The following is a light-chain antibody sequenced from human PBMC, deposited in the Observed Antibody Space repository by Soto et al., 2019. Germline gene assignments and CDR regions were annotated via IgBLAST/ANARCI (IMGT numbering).Light chain of an antibody. Sequence: DIQMTQSPSSLSASVGDRVTITCRASQTISTYLSCYQQKPGKAPNLLIYAASILQSGVPSRFSGSGSGTDFTLTIRSLQPEDFATYYCQQSYNPATWTFGQGTTVEIK. CDR2: AAS. CDR1: QTISTY. CDR3: QQSYNPATWT. J-gene: IGKJ1*01. V-gene: IGKV1-39*01.